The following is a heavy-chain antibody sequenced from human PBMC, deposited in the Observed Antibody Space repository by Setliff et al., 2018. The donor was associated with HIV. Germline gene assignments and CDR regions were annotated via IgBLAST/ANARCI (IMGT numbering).Heavy chain of an antibody. J-gene: IGHJ4*02. D-gene: IGHD6-13*01. CDR2: IYHSGSS. CDR1: GYSISSGYY. Sequence: SETLSLTCAVSGYSISSGYYWGWIRQPPGKGLEWIGSIYHSGSSYYSPSLKSRVTPFLDTSKNQFSLTLNSLTAADTAVYYCARLAGQRTIAAADYFFDFWGQGALVTVSS. V-gene: IGHV4-38-2*01. CDR3: ARLAGQRTIAAADYFFDF.